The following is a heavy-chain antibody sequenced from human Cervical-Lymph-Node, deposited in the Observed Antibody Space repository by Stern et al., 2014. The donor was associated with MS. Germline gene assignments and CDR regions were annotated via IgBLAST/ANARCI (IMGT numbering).Heavy chain of an antibody. CDR3: ARGELKEGLVRGMDV. CDR1: GGTFSSYA. V-gene: IGHV1-69*01. Sequence: VQLVESGAEVKKPGSSVKVSCKASGGTFSSYAISWVRQAPGHGVEWMGGNIPIFGTANYAQKFPGRVTITADESTSTAYMELSSLRSEDTAVYYCARGELKEGLVRGMDVWGQGTTVTVSS. D-gene: IGHD1-26*01. J-gene: IGHJ6*02. CDR2: NIPIFGTA.